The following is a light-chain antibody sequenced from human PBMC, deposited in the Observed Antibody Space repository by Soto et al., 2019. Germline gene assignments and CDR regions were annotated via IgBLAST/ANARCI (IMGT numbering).Light chain of an antibody. CDR1: QSISDW. J-gene: IGKJ1*01. Sequence: DIQMTQSPSTLSASVGDRVTITCRASQSISDWLAWFQQKPGNAPKLLIYKASTLESGVPSRFSGSGSGTEFTLTISSLQPDDFATYYCQQYNTYSRTFGQGTKVDIK. CDR2: KAS. V-gene: IGKV1-5*03. CDR3: QQYNTYSRT.